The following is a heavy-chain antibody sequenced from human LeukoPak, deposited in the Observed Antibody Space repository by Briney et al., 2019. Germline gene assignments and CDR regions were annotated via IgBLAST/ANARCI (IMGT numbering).Heavy chain of an antibody. V-gene: IGHV3-30*18. D-gene: IGHD6-13*01. CDR1: GFTFSSYG. J-gene: IGHJ4*02. CDR2: ISYDGSNK. Sequence: GGSLRLSCAASGFTFSSYGMHWVRQAPGKGLEWVAVISYDGSNKYYADSVKGRFTISRDKSKNTLYLQMNSLRAEDTAVYYCAKAHSSSWYYFDYWGQGTLVTVSS. CDR3: AKAHSSSWYYFDY.